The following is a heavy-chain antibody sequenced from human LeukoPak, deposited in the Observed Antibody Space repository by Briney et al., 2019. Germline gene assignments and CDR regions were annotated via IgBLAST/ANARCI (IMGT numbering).Heavy chain of an antibody. CDR2: ISSSSSYI. J-gene: IGHJ4*02. V-gene: IGHV3-21*01. Sequence: PGGSLRLSCAASGFTFSSYNMNWVRQAPGKGLEWVSSISSSSSYIYYADSVKGRFTISRDNAKNSLYLQMNSLRAEDTAVYYCARKESQSSRLYVEHWGQGTLVTLSS. D-gene: IGHD6-13*01. CDR3: ARKESQSSRLYVEH. CDR1: GFTFSSYN.